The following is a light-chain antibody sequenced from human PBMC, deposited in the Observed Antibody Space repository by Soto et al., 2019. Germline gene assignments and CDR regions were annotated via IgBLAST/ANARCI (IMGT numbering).Light chain of an antibody. CDR2: DAS. Sequence: EIVLTQSPATLSLSPGERATLSCRASQSVSRYLAWYQQKPGQAPRLLIYDASNRATGIPARFSGSGSGTDFTLTISSLEPEYLAVYYCQQRSNWPSFGPGTKLDIK. V-gene: IGKV3-11*01. CDR3: QQRSNWPS. CDR1: QSVSRY. J-gene: IGKJ3*01.